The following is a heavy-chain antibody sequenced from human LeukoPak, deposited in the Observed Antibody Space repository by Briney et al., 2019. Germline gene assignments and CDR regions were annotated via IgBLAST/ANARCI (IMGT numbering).Heavy chain of an antibody. J-gene: IGHJ4*02. CDR2: IYSGGST. CDR3: ARSVYGDY. V-gene: IGHV3-53*01. D-gene: IGHD5/OR15-5a*01. Sequence: GGSLRLSCAASGFTFTDYAIYWVRQAPGRGLEWVSVIYSGGSTYYADSVKGRFTISRDNSKNTLYLQMNSLRAEDTAVYYCARSVYGDYWGQGTLVTVSS. CDR1: GFTFTDYA.